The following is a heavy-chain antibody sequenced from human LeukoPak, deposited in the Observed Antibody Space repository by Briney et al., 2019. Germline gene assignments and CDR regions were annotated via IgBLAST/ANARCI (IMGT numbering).Heavy chain of an antibody. CDR2: IYYRGRT. D-gene: IGHD3-22*01. CDR1: GGSISSYY. CDR3: ARQKILDDNYDSSGYYVDQ. J-gene: IGHJ4*02. Sequence: SETLSLTCTVSGGSISSYYWGWIRQPPGKGLEWIGSIYYRGRTYYNPSLKIRVTISADTSKNQFSLNLNSVTASDTAVYYCARQKILDDNYDSSGYYVDQWGQGSLVTVSS. V-gene: IGHV4-39*01.